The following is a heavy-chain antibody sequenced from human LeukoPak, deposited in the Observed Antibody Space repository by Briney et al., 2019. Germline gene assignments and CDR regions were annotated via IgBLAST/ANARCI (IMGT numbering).Heavy chain of an antibody. CDR1: GFTFTTHA. CDR3: ARDWGSGWYFDY. Sequence: PGGSLRLSCAASGFTFTTHAMNWVRQAPGKGLEWVSVISSRGGSTYYADSVKGRFTISRGNSKNTLYLQMNSLRVEDTAVYYCARDWGSGWYFDYWGQGTLVTVSS. D-gene: IGHD6-19*01. CDR2: ISSRGGST. J-gene: IGHJ4*02. V-gene: IGHV3-23*01.